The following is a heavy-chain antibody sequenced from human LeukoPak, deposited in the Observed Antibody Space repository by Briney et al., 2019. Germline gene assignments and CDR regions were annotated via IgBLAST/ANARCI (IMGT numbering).Heavy chain of an antibody. CDR1: GGSITETNY. V-gene: IGHV4-4*02. J-gene: IGHJ4*02. CDR2: VNLQGST. D-gene: IGHD3-16*01. Sequence: TPSGTLSLTCDVSGGSITETNYWTWVRQPPGKGLEGSGEVNLQGSTTYNPSLMGRGAITVDTSENHLSLQLPSVTAADTAVYYCAREGAPYRPLDYSGQGTLVTVSS. CDR3: AREGAPYRPLDY.